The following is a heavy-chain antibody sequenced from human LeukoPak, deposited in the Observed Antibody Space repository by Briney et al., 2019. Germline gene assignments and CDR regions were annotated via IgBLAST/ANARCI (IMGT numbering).Heavy chain of an antibody. CDR1: KYTFTSYD. CDR2: MNPNSGNT. CDR3: ARSYCSGGSCQGWFSLFDY. J-gene: IGHJ4*02. Sequence: ASVKVSCKASKYTFTSYDINWVRQATGQGLEWMGWMNPNSGNTGYAQKFQGRVTMTRNTSISTAYMELSSLRSEDTAMYYCARSYCSGGSCQGWFSLFDYWGQGTLVTVSS. D-gene: IGHD2-15*01. V-gene: IGHV1-8*01.